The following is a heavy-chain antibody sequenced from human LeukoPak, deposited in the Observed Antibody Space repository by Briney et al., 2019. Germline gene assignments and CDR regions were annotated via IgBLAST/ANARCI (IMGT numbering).Heavy chain of an antibody. CDR2: ISSSGSTI. V-gene: IGHV3-48*03. D-gene: IGHD1-26*01. CDR3: AREGSSYAPSGPFYFDY. Sequence: GGSLRLSCAASGFTFSSYEMNWVRQAPGKGPEWVSYISSSGSTIYYADSVKGRFTISRDNAKNSLYLQMNSLRAEDTAVYYCAREGSSYAPSGPFYFDYWGQGTLVTVSS. CDR1: GFTFSSYE. J-gene: IGHJ4*02.